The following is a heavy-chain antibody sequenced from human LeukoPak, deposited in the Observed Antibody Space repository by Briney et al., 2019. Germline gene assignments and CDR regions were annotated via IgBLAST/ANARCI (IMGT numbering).Heavy chain of an antibody. V-gene: IGHV4-4*02. D-gene: IGHD4-11*01. CDR3: AKDRLHRDYFAY. CDR2: IHHSASP. J-gene: IGHJ4*02. Sequence: SETLSLTCAVSGASITSNWWSWVRQSPGKGLEWIGEIHHSASPNYNTSLKSRVTLSLDKSQNQFSLNLKSVTAADTAVYYCAKDRLHRDYFAYWGQGTLVTVSS. CDR1: GASITSNW.